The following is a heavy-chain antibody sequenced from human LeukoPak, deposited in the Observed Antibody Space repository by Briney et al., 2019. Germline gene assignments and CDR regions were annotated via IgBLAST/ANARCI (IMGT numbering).Heavy chain of an antibody. D-gene: IGHD3-10*01. Sequence: GASVKVSCKASGYTFTRYGISWVRQAPGQGLEWMGWISTYNGHTKYAQEFQGRVTMTTDTSTSTLYMELRSLRSDDTAVYYCARGQTNRLLWVGELLSNINPFDYWGQGTLVTVSS. CDR1: GYTFTRYG. CDR3: ARGQTNRLLWVGELLSNINPFDY. J-gene: IGHJ4*02. V-gene: IGHV1-18*01. CDR2: ISTYNGHT.